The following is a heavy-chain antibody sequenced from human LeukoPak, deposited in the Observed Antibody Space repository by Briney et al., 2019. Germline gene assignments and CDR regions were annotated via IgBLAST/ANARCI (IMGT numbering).Heavy chain of an antibody. V-gene: IGHV3-53*05. CDR3: ARDRENYYYGMDV. D-gene: IGHD2/OR15-2a*01. J-gene: IGHJ6*02. CDR2: IYSGGST. Sequence: PGGSLRLSCAAPGFTVSSNYMSWVRQAPGKGLEWVSVIYSGGSTYYADSVKGRFTISRDNSKNTLYLQMNSLRAEDTAVYYCARDRENYYYGMDVWGQGTTVTVSS. CDR1: GFTVSSNY.